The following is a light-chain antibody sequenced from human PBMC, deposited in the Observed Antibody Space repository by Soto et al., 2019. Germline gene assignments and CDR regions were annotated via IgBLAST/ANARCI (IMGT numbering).Light chain of an antibody. J-gene: IGKJ1*01. Sequence: DIQMTQSPSTLSTSVGDRVTITCRASQGVNNWLAWYQQKPGTAPKLLIYEVSILESGVPARFSGSGSGTEFTFTITRLQPEDFATYYCQQYWSYPQTFGQGTKVDI. V-gene: IGKV1-5*01. CDR2: EVS. CDR1: QGVNNW. CDR3: QQYWSYPQT.